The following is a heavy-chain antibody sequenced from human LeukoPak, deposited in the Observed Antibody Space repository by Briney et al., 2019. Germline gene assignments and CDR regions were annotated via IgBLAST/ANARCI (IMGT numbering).Heavy chain of an antibody. Sequence: ASVKVFCKASGYTFTNYVLHWLRQAPGQGLEWMGWINPNSGGTNYAQNFQGRVTTTRDTSIGTAYMELSRLTSDDTAVYYCARAEFCAPNCYYYFYYWGQGTLDTVSS. CDR2: INPNSGGT. V-gene: IGHV1-2*02. CDR1: GYTFTNYV. D-gene: IGHD2-21*02. J-gene: IGHJ4*02. CDR3: ARAEFCAPNCYYYFYY.